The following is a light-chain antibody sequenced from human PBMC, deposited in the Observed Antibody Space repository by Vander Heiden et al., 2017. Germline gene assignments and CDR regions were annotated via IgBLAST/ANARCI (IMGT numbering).Light chain of an antibody. V-gene: IGLV1-47*01. CDR1: SPHLGSNY. Sequence: HSVLTQPPSASGTPGPRAPISGSGCSPHLGSNYVYWYQQLPGTAPKLLIYRNNQRPSGVPDRFSGSKSGTSASLAISGLRSEDEADYYCAAWDDSLSGRVFGGGTKLTVL. CDR3: AAWDDSLSGRV. J-gene: IGLJ2*01. CDR2: RNN.